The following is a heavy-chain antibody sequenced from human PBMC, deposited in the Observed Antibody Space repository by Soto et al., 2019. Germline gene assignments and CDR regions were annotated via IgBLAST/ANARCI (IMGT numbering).Heavy chain of an antibody. D-gene: IGHD5-12*01. CDR2: TYYRSKWYN. CDR3: AIGRDSGYDYLDLYYYYGMDV. CDR1: GDSVSSTSAA. J-gene: IGHJ6*02. Sequence: PSQTLSLTCAISGDSVSSTSAAWNWIRQSPSRGLEWLGRTYYRSKWYNDYGVSVKSRITIKPDTSKNQFSLQLNSVTPDDTAVYYCAIGRDSGYDYLDLYYYYGMDVWGQGTTVTVSS. V-gene: IGHV6-1*01.